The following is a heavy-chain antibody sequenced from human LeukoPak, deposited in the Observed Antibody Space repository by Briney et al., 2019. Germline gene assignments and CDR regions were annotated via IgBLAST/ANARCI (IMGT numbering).Heavy chain of an antibody. D-gene: IGHD6-19*01. CDR2: IYSGGST. Sequence: QAPXXXLEXXSVIYSGGSTYYADSVKGRFTISRDNSKNTLYLQMNSLRAEDTAVYYCARSEWLAVNPYFDYWGQGTLVTVSS. J-gene: IGHJ4*02. CDR3: ARSEWLAVNPYFDY. V-gene: IGHV3-66*01.